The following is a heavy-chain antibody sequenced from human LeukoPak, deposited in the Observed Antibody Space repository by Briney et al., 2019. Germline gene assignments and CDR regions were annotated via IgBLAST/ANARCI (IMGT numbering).Heavy chain of an antibody. J-gene: IGHJ4*02. CDR2: IIPIFGTA. CDR1: GGTFSSYA. CDR3: ARVGLTTVTTSGNY. Sequence: SVKVSCKASGGTFSSYAISWVQQAPGQGLEWMGGIIPIFGTANYAQKFQGRVTITTDESTSTAYMELSSLRSEDTAVYYCARVGLTTVTTSGNYWGQGTLVTVSS. D-gene: IGHD4-17*01. V-gene: IGHV1-69*05.